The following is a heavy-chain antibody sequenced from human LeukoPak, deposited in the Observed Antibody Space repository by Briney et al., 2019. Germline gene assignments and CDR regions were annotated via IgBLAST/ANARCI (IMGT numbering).Heavy chain of an antibody. J-gene: IGHJ6*02. Sequence: KPSETLSLTCAVYGGSFSGYYWSWIRQPPGKGLEWIGEVNHSGGTNYNPSLKSRVTISVDTSKNQFSLKLSSVTAADTAVYYCARAIFLYSGSLYYYYGMDVWGQGTTVTVSS. CDR2: VNHSGGT. CDR3: ARAIFLYSGSLYYYYGMDV. V-gene: IGHV4-34*01. CDR1: GGSFSGYY. D-gene: IGHD1-26*01.